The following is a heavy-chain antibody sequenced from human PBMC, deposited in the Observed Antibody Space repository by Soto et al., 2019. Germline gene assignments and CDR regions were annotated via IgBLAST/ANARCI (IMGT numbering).Heavy chain of an antibody. CDR2: ITANGGRT. V-gene: IGHV3-23*01. CDR1: GFTFTTYA. J-gene: IGHJ4*02. CDR3: AKDRITMIVVYYFDY. Sequence: GGSLRLSCAASGFTFTTYAMTWVRQAPGKGLEWVSSITANGGRTYYADSVKGRFTISRDSSKNTLYLQMNSLRAEDTAVYYCAKDRITMIVVYYFDYWGQGTLVTVSS. D-gene: IGHD3-22*01.